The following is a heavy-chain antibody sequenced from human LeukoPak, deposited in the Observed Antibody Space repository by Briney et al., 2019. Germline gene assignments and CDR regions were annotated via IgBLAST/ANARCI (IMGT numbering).Heavy chain of an antibody. D-gene: IGHD3-10*01. CDR2: ISYRRNA. Sequence: SGTLSLTCTVSGGSISSSGYYWGWIGQPPGQGLEWIGSISYRRNAYYKESLKSRVNISVDTARNPFSLQLSSVTAADTAVYYCARRTTMVRGEYFDFWGQGTLVTVSS. CDR1: GGSISSSGYY. CDR3: ARRTTMVRGEYFDF. V-gene: IGHV4-39*01. J-gene: IGHJ4*02.